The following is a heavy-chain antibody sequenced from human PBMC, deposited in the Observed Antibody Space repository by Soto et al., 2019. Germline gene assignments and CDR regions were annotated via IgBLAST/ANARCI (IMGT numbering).Heavy chain of an antibody. V-gene: IGHV1-18*04. CDR2: ISAYNGNT. CDR3: ASYSSSSAGGYYYYGMDV. J-gene: IGHJ6*02. Sequence: QVQLVQSGAEVKKPGASVKVSCKASGYTFTSYGISWVRQAPGQGLEWMGWISAYNGNTNYAQKLQGRVTMTTDTSTSTAYMELRSRRSDDTAVYYCASYSSSSAGGYYYYGMDVWGQGTTVTVSS. CDR1: GYTFTSYG. D-gene: IGHD6-6*01.